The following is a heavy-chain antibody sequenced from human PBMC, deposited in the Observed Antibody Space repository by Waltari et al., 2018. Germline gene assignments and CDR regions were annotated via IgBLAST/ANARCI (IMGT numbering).Heavy chain of an antibody. Sequence: QVQLVQSGAEVKKPGSSVKVSCKASGGTFSSYAISWVRQAPGQGLEWMGRIIPILGIANYSQKFQGRVTSTAEKSTSTAYMELSSLRSEDTAGYYWARGDSSSCGYWGQGTLVTVSS. CDR2: IIPILGIA. V-gene: IGHV1-69*09. CDR3: ARGDSSSCGY. J-gene: IGHJ4*02. D-gene: IGHD6-6*01. CDR1: GGTFSSYA.